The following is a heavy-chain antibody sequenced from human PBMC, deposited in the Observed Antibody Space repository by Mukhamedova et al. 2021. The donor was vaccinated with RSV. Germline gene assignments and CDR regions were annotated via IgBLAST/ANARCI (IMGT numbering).Heavy chain of an antibody. CDR3: AREGRSGDYGHYFFDS. Sequence: GWINGDSGNTKYSQRFQGRVTFTRDASASTAYMELASLTSEDTAIYYCAREGRSGDYGHYFFDSWGQGIPVTVSS. D-gene: IGHD2-21*02. CDR2: INGDSGNT. J-gene: IGHJ4*02. V-gene: IGHV1-3*01.